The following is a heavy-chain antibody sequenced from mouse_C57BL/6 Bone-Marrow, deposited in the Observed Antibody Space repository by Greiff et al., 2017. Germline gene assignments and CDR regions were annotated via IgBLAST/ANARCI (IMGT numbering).Heavy chain of an antibody. CDR2: ISNKANGYTT. CDR1: GFTFTDYY. V-gene: IGHV7-3*01. J-gene: IGHJ2*01. Sequence: EVMLVESGGGLVQPGGSLSLSCAASGFTFTDYYMSWVRQPPGKALEWLGFISNKANGYTTEYSASVKGRFTISRDNSQSILYLQMNALRAEDSATYYCAGYGIRLNGGGFDYWGQGTTLTVSS. CDR3: AGYGIRLNGGGFDY.